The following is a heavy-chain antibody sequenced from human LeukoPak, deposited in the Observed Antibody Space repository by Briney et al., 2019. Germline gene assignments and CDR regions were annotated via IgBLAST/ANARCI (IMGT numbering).Heavy chain of an antibody. CDR2: ISGSGDNT. J-gene: IGHJ4*02. CDR1: GFTFSSYN. D-gene: IGHD6-19*01. V-gene: IGHV3-21*01. Sequence: GGSLRLSCAASGFTFSSYNMNWVRQAPGKGLEWVSGISGSGDNTNYADSVKGRFTISRDNAKNSLYLQMNSLRAEDTAVYYCAREEGGDSSGWALDYWGQGTLVTVSS. CDR3: AREEGGDSSGWALDY.